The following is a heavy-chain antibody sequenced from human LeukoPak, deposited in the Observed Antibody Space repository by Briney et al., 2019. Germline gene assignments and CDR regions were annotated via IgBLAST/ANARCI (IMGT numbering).Heavy chain of an antibody. D-gene: IGHD3-10*01. V-gene: IGHV3-23*01. Sequence: PGGSLRLSCAASEIAFSSYAMSSVRQAPGKGLGWVSAISGSGGSTYYADSVKGRFTISRDNSKNTLYLQMNSLEAYCTAIHDCAKGWVSGRDHGVLFLYWGQGTLVTVSS. CDR2: ISGSGGST. J-gene: IGHJ4*02. CDR1: EIAFSSYA. CDR3: AKGWVSGRDHGVLFLY.